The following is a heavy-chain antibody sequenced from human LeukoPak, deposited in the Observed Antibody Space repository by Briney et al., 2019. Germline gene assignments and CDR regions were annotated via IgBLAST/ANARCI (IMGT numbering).Heavy chain of an antibody. CDR2: LYASESP. V-gene: IGHV4-61*01. D-gene: IGHD4-23*01. CDR1: GAFLTNPTYY. CDR3: ARFKSGGWSYFDT. J-gene: IGHJ4*02. Sequence: SETLPLTCTVSGAFLTNPTYYQWSWIRQAPGKGLELIGSLYASESPKINPSLRSRVTLSLDTSKNQFSLELRSVTPEDSAVYYCARFKSGGWSYFDTWGQGIPVTVSS.